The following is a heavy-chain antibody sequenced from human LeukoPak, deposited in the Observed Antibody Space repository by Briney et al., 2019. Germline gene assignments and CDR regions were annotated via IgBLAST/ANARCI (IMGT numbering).Heavy chain of an antibody. Sequence: ASVKVSCKASGYTFTNYYMYWVRQAPGQGLEWMGIINPSGGSTSYAQKFQGRVTMTRDTSTSTVYMELSGLRSEDTAVYYCARSYGSGSYYYYGMDVWGQGTTVTVSS. D-gene: IGHD3-10*01. CDR2: INPSGGST. V-gene: IGHV1-46*01. CDR3: ARSYGSGSYYYYGMDV. J-gene: IGHJ6*02. CDR1: GYTFTNYY.